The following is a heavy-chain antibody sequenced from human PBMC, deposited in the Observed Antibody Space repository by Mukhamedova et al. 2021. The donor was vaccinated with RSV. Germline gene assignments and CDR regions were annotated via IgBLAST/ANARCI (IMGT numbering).Heavy chain of an antibody. Sequence: QAPGKGLEWMGLVDPEDGETIYAEKFQGRVTITADTSTDTAYMELSSLRSEDTAVYYCATESRRGYSGSYWAYYYGMDVWGQVTT. V-gene: IGHV1-69-2*01. CDR3: ATESRRGYSGSYWAYYYGMDV. J-gene: IGHJ6*02. D-gene: IGHD1-26*01. CDR2: VDPEDGET.